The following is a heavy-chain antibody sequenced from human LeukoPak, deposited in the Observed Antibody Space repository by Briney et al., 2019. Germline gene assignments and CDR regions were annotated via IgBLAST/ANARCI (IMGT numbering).Heavy chain of an antibody. V-gene: IGHV4-61*02. CDR3: ATYCSHTSCHTGGGFQH. D-gene: IGHD2-2*02. CDR1: GGSISSGGYF. CDR2: IYTSGGT. Sequence: PSQTLSLTCTVSGGSISSGGYFWSWIRQPAGKGLEWIGRIYTSGGTNYNPSLNSRVTVSIDTSTNQFSLRRTSVTAADTAVYYCATYCSHTSCHTGGGFQHWGQGTLVTVSS. J-gene: IGHJ1*01.